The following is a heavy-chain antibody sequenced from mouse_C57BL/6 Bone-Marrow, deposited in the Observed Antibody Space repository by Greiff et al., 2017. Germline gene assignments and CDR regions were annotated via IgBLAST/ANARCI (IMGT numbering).Heavy chain of an antibody. CDR3: ARRTTVVAHFDF. V-gene: IGHV1-55*01. CDR2: IYPGSGST. J-gene: IGHJ2*01. Sequence: VQLQQPGAELVKPGASVKMSCKASGYTFTSYWITWVKQRPGQGLEWIGDIYPGSGSTNYNEKFKSKATLTVDKSSSTAYMQLRSLTSEDSAVYDCARRTTVVAHFDFWGKGTTLTVSS. D-gene: IGHD1-1*01. CDR1: GYTFTSYW.